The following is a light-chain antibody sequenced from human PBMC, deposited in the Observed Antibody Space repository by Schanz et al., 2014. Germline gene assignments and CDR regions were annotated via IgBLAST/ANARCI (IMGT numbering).Light chain of an antibody. V-gene: IGLV2-14*01. J-gene: IGLJ3*02. CDR2: DVN. CDR1: SSDVGGYNY. CDR3: NSFTRSSTWV. Sequence: QSALTQPASVSGSPGQSITISCTGTSSDVGGYNYVSWYQQHPGKAPKLMIYDVNNRPSGVSNRFSGSKSGNTASLTISGLQAEDEADYYCNSFTRSSTWVFGGGTKLTVL.